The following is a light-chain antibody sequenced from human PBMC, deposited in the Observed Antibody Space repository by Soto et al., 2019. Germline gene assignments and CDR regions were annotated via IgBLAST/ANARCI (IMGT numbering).Light chain of an antibody. CDR2: KAS. CDR3: QQYNDSSPWT. Sequence: DIQMTQSPSTLSASVGDRVTITCRASQSINIWLAWYQQKPGKAPKLLIYKASSLDSGVPSRFSGSGSGTEFTLTISSLQPDDFATYYCQQYNDSSPWTFGQGTKVEIK. V-gene: IGKV1-5*03. J-gene: IGKJ1*01. CDR1: QSINIW.